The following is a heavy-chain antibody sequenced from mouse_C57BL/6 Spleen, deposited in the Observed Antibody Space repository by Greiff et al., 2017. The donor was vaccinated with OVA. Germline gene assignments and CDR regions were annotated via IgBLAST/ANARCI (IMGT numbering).Heavy chain of an antibody. D-gene: IGHD1-1*01. V-gene: IGHV5-17*01. CDR1: GFTFSDYG. Sequence: EVKVVESGGGLVKPGGSLKLSCAASGFTFSDYGMHWVRQAPEKGLEWVAYISSGSSTIYYADTVKGRFTISRDNAKNTLFLQMTSLRSEDTAMYYCARVYYGSSPYYFDYWGQGTTLTVSS. CDR2: ISSGSSTI. J-gene: IGHJ2*01. CDR3: ARVYYGSSPYYFDY.